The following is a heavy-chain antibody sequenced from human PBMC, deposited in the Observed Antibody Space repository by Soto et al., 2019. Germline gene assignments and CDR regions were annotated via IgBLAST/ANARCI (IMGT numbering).Heavy chain of an antibody. CDR2: IIPIFGTA. Sequence: QVQLVQSGAEVKKPGSSVKVSCKASGGTFSSYAISWVRQAPGQGLEWMGGIIPIFGTANYAQKFQGRVTITADESTSTAYMELSSLRSEDTAVYYCARGGGYGELYYYYGIDVWGQGTTVTVSS. J-gene: IGHJ6*02. CDR1: GGTFSSYA. V-gene: IGHV1-69*01. D-gene: IGHD4-17*01. CDR3: ARGGGYGELYYYYGIDV.